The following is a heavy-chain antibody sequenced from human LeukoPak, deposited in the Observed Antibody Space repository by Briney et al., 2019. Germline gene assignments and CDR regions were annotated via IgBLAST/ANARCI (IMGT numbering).Heavy chain of an antibody. V-gene: IGHV1-69*13. CDR2: IIPIFGTA. CDR1: GGTFSSYA. J-gene: IGHJ5*02. Sequence: SVEVSCKASGGTFSSYAISWVRQAPGQGLEWMGGIIPIFGTANYAQKFQGRVTITADESTSTAYMELSSLRSEDTAVYYCARSVGMVRVNWFDPWGQGTLVTVSS. D-gene: IGHD3-10*01. CDR3: ARSVGMVRVNWFDP.